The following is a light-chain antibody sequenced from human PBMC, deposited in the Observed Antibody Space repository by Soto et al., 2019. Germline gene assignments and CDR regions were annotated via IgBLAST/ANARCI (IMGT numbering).Light chain of an antibody. CDR3: LPDYMYPCT. CDR2: AAS. V-gene: IGKV1-6*01. J-gene: IGKJ1*01. Sequence: AIQMTQSPSSLSAFVGDRVTISCRASQDIRNDLGWYQQKPGKAPKLLIYAASKLQSGVPSRFSGSGSGTDFSLTIRTLQPEACATSDGLPDYMYPCTFGEGTKVEVK. CDR1: QDIRND.